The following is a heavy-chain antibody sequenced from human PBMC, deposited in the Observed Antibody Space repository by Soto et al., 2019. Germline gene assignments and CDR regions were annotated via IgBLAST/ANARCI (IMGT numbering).Heavy chain of an antibody. V-gene: IGHV3-23*01. CDR2: ISGSGDRT. CDR1: GFSFNIYA. CDR3: AKASTYEYVWGSFRYYFDH. J-gene: IGHJ4*02. Sequence: GGSLRLSCAASGFSFNIYAMSWVRQAPGKGLEWVAGISGSGDRTHYVDSVKGRFTISRDNVKNTLYLQMNSLRAEGTAVYYYAKASTYEYVWGSFRYYFDHWGQGALVTVSS. D-gene: IGHD3-16*02.